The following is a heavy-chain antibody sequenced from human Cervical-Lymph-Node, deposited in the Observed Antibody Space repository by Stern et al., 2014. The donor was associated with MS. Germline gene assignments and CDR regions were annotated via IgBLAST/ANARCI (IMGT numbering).Heavy chain of an antibody. V-gene: IGHV4-59*08. J-gene: IGHJ4*02. CDR2: IYYIGTT. Sequence: QVQLQESGPGLVQPSETLSLTCTASGGSISTYYLSWIRQPPGKGLEWIGYIYYIGTTNYNPSLKSRVTISVDTSKNQFSLRLSSVSVADTAVYYCARHGDTSFVYWGQGTLVTISS. D-gene: IGHD2-21*02. CDR1: GGSISTYY. CDR3: ARHGDTSFVY.